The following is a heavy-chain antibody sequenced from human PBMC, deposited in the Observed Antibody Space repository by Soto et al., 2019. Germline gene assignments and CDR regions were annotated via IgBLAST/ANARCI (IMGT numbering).Heavy chain of an antibody. CDR3: ARGGVTYYDFWSGYYYYGMDV. D-gene: IGHD3-3*01. Sequence: PSETLSLTCAVYGGSFSGYYWSWIRQPPGKGLEGIGEINHSGSTNYNPSLKRRVTISVDTSKNQFSLKLSSVTAADTAVYYCARGGVTYYDFWSGYYYYGMDVWGQGTTVTVSS. J-gene: IGHJ6*02. V-gene: IGHV4-34*01. CDR2: INHSGST. CDR1: GGSFSGYY.